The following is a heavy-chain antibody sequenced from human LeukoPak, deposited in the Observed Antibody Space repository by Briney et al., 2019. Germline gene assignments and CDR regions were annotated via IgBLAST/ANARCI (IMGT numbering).Heavy chain of an antibody. CDR2: IFYSGNT. Sequence: SETLSLTCTVSCDSISNHYWSWIRQPPGKGLVWIGYIFYSGNTHYNPSLKSRVTMSVDTSKNQFSLRLSSVTPADTAVYYCARDRGEGIVGTFDYWGQGTLVTVSS. CDR3: ARDRGEGIVGTFDY. V-gene: IGHV4-59*11. D-gene: IGHD1-26*01. J-gene: IGHJ4*02. CDR1: CDSISNHY.